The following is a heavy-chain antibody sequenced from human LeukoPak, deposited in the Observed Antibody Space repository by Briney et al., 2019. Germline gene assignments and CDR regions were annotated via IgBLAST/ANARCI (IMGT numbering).Heavy chain of an antibody. CDR3: ARVERFGATVDY. CDR1: GYTFTGYY. CDR2: VNPNSGGT. D-gene: IGHD1-26*01. Sequence: ASVKVSCKASGYTFTGYYMHWVRQAPGQGLEWMGWVNPNSGGTNSAQKFQGRVTMTGDTSISTAYMELSRLRSDDTAVYYCARVERFGATVDYWGQGTLVTVSS. V-gene: IGHV1-2*02. J-gene: IGHJ4*02.